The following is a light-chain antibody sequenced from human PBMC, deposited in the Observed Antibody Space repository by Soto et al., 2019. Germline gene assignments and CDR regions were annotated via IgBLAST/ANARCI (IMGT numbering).Light chain of an antibody. CDR1: STDIGAYNY. CDR3: NSYTTLSNRV. CDR2: EVT. J-gene: IGLJ1*01. Sequence: QSALTQPASVSGSPGQSITISCTGTSTDIGAYNYVSWYQQHPGKAPKLLIYEVTNRPSGVSNRFSGSKSGSTASLTISGLQAEDDANYYCNSYTTLSNRVFGTGTKVTVL. V-gene: IGLV2-14*01.